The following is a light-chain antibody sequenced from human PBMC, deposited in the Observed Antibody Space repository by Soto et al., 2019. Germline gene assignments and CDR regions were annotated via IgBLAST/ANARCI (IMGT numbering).Light chain of an antibody. Sequence: ETVLTQSPATLSLSPGERATLSCRASQSVGSNLAWYQQKPGQAPRLLIYDASNRATGTPARFSGSGSGTDFTLTISSLEPEDFAVYFCQQRINSLTFGGGTKV. CDR2: DAS. V-gene: IGKV3-11*01. CDR3: QQRINSLT. J-gene: IGKJ4*01. CDR1: QSVGSN.